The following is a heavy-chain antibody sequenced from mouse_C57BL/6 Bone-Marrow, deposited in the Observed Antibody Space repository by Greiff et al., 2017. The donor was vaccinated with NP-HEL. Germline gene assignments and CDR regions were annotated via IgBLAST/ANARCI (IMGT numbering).Heavy chain of an antibody. CDR1: GFSLTSYG. V-gene: IGHV2-6-1*01. CDR3: ARQDYYGSSYVEFAY. D-gene: IGHD1-1*01. J-gene: IGHJ3*01. CDR2: IWSDGST. Sequence: VKLMESGPGLVAPSQSLSITCTVSGFSLTSYGVHWVRQPPGKGLEWLVVIWSDGSTTYNSALNSRLSISKDNSKSQVFLKMNSLQTDDTAMYYCARQDYYGSSYVEFAYWGQGTLVTVSA.